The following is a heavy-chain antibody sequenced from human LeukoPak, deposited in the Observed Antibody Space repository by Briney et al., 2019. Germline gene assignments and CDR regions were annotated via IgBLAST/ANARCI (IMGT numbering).Heavy chain of an antibody. CDR3: ARVSNSGWGSRFDP. CDR1: GFTFSSYS. V-gene: IGHV3-21*01. D-gene: IGHD6-19*01. Sequence: PGGPLRLSCAASGFTFSSYSMNWVRQAPGKGLEWVSSISSSSSYISYADSLKGRLTISRDNAKNSLYLQMNSLRAEDTAVYYCARVSNSGWGSRFDPWGQGTLVTVSS. J-gene: IGHJ5*02. CDR2: ISSSSSYI.